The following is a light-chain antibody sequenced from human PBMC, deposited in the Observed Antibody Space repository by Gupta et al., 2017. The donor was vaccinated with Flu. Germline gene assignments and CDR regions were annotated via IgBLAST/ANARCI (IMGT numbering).Light chain of an antibody. CDR1: KLGDKY. CDR2: QDS. J-gene: IGLJ2*01. V-gene: IGLV3-1*01. Sequence: SSELTQPPSVSVSPGQTASITCSGDKLGDKYACWYQQKPGQSPVLVIYQDSKRPSGIPERFSGSNAGNTATLTISGTQAMDEADYYCQAGDSSTAGVFGGGTKLTVL. CDR3: QAGDSSTAGV.